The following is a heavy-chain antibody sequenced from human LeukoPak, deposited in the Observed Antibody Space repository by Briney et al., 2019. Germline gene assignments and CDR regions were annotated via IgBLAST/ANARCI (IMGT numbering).Heavy chain of an antibody. CDR2: IKSKTDGGTT. J-gene: IGHJ4*02. V-gene: IGHV3-15*01. D-gene: IGHD2-8*01. CDR3: TFSLYAIEGFDY. Sequence: GGSLRLSCTASGFTFGDYAMSWFRQAPGKGLEWVGRIKSKTDGGTTDYAAPVKGRFTISRDDSKNTLYLQMNSLKTEDTAVYYCTFSLYAIEGFDYWGQGTLVTVSS. CDR1: GFTFGDYA.